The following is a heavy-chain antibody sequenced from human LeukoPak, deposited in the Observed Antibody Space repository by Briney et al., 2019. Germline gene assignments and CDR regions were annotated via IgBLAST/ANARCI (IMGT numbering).Heavy chain of an antibody. CDR2: INHSGST. Sequence: PSETLSLTCAVYGGSFSGYYWSWIRQPLGKGLEWIGEINHSGSTNYNPSLKGRVTISVDTSKNQFSLKLSSVTAADTAVYYCARGIAALLYYFDYWGQGTLVTVSS. CDR3: ARGIAALLYYFDY. CDR1: GGSFSGYY. J-gene: IGHJ4*02. V-gene: IGHV4-34*01. D-gene: IGHD6-6*01.